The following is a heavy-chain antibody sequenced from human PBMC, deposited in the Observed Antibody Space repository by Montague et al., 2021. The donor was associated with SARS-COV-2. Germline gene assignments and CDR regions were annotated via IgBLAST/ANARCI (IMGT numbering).Heavy chain of an antibody. D-gene: IGHD1-26*01. V-gene: IGHV4-59*02. CDR1: GDSVSHDF. J-gene: IGHJ4*02. CDR3: VRDPAPSGSGTFYDY. Sequence: SETLSLTSTVSGDSVSHDFWTWIRQPAGKGLEWIGYVYYSRSSSYNPSLRGRVSIAVDTSKNQFSLRLSTVTAADTAIYYCVRDPAPSGSGTFYDYWGQGTLVAVSS. CDR2: VYYSRSS.